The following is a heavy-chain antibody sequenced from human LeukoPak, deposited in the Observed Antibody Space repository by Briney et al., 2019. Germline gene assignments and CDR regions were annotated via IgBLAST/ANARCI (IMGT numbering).Heavy chain of an antibody. V-gene: IGHV3-23*01. CDR2: ISGSGGTT. J-gene: IGHJ4*02. Sequence: PGGSLRLSCAASGFTFSSYAMSWVRQAPGKGLEWVSGISGSGGTTYYADSVKGRLTISRDNSKNTLYLQMNSLRADDTAVYYCARHSVGVALPLFDYWGQGTLVTVSS. CDR3: ARHSVGVALPLFDY. D-gene: IGHD1-26*01. CDR1: GFTFSSYA.